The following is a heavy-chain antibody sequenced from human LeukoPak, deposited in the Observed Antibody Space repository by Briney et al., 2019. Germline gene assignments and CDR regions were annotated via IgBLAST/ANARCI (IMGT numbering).Heavy chain of an antibody. CDR3: AKGPNYFDS. CDR1: GFSFSNYR. J-gene: IGHJ4*02. Sequence: PGGSLRLSCAASGFSFSNYRMHWVRQAPGKGLVWVTRMNSDGSATYYADSVQGRFTISRDNAKNTLYLQMNSLRAEDTAMYFCAKGPNYFDSWGQGTLVTVSS. V-gene: IGHV3-74*01. CDR2: MNSDGSAT.